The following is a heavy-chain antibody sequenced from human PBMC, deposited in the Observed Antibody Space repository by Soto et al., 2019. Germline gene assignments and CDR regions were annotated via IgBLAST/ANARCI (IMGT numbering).Heavy chain of an antibody. Sequence: SGGSLRLSCDASGFIFSDYAMHWARQAPGKGLVWVALISPDGGNQYYSESAKGRFTISRDNSKNTLYLQMNDLRPDDTALYYCARENSRIAPRLFQHWGHGSLVTVSS. D-gene: IGHD6-6*01. CDR2: ISPDGGNQ. J-gene: IGHJ1*01. CDR3: ARENSRIAPRLFQH. V-gene: IGHV3-30-3*01. CDR1: GFIFSDYA.